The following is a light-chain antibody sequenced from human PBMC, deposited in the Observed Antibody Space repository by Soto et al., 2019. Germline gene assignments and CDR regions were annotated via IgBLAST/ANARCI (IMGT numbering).Light chain of an antibody. Sequence: SALTQPPSASGSPGQSVTISCTGTSSDVGGYNFVSWYQQHPGRAPKLMISEVTKRPSGVPDRFSGSKSGSTASLTVSGLQPEDEAEYYCSSYAGSNTWVFGGGTKVTVL. V-gene: IGLV2-8*01. J-gene: IGLJ3*02. CDR1: SSDVGGYNF. CDR2: EVT. CDR3: SSYAGSNTWV.